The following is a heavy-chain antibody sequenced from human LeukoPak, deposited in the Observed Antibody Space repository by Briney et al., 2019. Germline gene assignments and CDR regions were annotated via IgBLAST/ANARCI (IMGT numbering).Heavy chain of an antibody. CDR3: VRENYGSGSSDWFDP. CDR1: GFTFSDYD. D-gene: IGHD3-10*01. CDR2: IRSSSSPI. J-gene: IGHJ5*02. Sequence: PGGSLRLSWAASGFTFSDYDMNWVRQPPGKGLEWVSYIRSSSSPIYYADSVKGRFTISRDNAKNSLYLQMNSLRAEDTAVYYCVRENYGSGSSDWFDPWGQGTLVTVSS. V-gene: IGHV3-48*04.